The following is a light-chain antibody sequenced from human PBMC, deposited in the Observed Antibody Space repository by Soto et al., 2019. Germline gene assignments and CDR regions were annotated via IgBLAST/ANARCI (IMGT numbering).Light chain of an antibody. V-gene: IGKV1-5*01. J-gene: IGKJ1*01. CDR3: QQYSGYPRT. Sequence: DVQMSQSPSTLSASLGDRVTVTCRASQSISNWLAWYQQKPGKAPKLLIYHASSVESGVPSRFSGSGSGTEFTLTINSLHPDDFATYYCQQYSGYPRTFGQGTKVDI. CDR1: QSISNW. CDR2: HAS.